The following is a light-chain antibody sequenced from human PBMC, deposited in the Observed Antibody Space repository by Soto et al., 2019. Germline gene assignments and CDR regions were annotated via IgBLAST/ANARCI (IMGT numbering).Light chain of an antibody. CDR1: RDITDY. V-gene: IGKV1-33*01. CDR2: DAS. Sequence: DNQMTDSPSSLAASVGDRVTITCRASRDITDYLNLYQQKPGKAPKLLIYDASKLETGVPSRFSGSGSGTDFTLTITSLQPEDIATYYCQQFDNVPLTFGGGTKVDIK. J-gene: IGKJ4*01. CDR3: QQFDNVPLT.